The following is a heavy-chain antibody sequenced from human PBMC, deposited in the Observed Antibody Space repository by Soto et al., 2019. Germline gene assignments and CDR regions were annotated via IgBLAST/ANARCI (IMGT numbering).Heavy chain of an antibody. J-gene: IGHJ4*01. CDR1: GDSIISTDYY. Sequence: PSETLSLTCSVSGDSIISTDYYWGWIRQPPGKGLQWVGTIYSSGVTYYNPSLTSRVTLSVDTSRDQFSLKVYSVTAADTAVYFCARRHCTRGPCYFDYWGPGILVTVSS. V-gene: IGHV4-39*01. CDR2: IYSSGVT. CDR3: ARRHCTRGPCYFDY. D-gene: IGHD2-8*02.